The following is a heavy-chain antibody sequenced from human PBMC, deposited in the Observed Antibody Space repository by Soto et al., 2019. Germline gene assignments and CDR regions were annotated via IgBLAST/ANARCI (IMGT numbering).Heavy chain of an antibody. J-gene: IGHJ3*02. D-gene: IGHD6-19*01. CDR1: GYTFTVYY. V-gene: IGHV1-2*04. CDR2: INPNSGGT. CDR3: ATRSSGWYKDAFDI. Sequence: ASVKVSCKASGYTFTVYYRHWVRQAPGQGLEWMGWINPNSGGTNYAQKFQGWVTMTRDTSISTAYMELSRLRSDDTAVYYCATRSSGWYKDAFDIWGQGTIVTVSS.